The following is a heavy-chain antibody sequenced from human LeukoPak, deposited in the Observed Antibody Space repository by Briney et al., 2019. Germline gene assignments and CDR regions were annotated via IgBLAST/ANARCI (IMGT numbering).Heavy chain of an antibody. CDR3: ARSDLGGDDYGDYVPFDY. CDR2: INHSGST. J-gene: IGHJ4*02. Sequence: SQTLSLTCTVSGGSISSCDYYWSWIRQPPGKGLEWIGEINHSGSTNYNPSLKSRVTISVDTSKNQFSLKLSSVTAADTAVYYCARSDLGGDDYGDYVPFDYWGQGTLVTVSS. V-gene: IGHV4-30-4*01. CDR1: GGSISSCDYY. D-gene: IGHD4-17*01.